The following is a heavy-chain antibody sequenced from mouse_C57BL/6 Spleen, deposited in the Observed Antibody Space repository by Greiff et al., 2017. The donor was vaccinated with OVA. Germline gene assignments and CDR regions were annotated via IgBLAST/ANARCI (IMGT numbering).Heavy chain of an antibody. CDR2: IYPGSGST. J-gene: IGHJ4*01. CDR1: GYTFTSYW. D-gene: IGHD1-1*02. V-gene: IGHV1-55*01. CDR3: ARGNYGLYAMDY. Sequence: QVHVKQPGAELVKPGASVKMSCKASGYTFTSYWITWVKQRPGQGLEWIGDIYPGSGSTNYNEKFKSKATLTVDTSSSTAYMQLSSLTSEDSAVYYCARGNYGLYAMDYWGQGTSVTVSS.